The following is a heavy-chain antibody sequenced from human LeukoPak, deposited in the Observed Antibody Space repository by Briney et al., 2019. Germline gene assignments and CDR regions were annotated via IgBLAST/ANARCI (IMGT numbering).Heavy chain of an antibody. CDR3: ARDGGLPLPFDI. CDR2: INPSGGST. Sequence: GASVKVSCKASGYTFTSYYMHWVRQAPGQGLEWMGIINPSGGSTSYAQKFQGRVTMTRDMSTSTVYMELSSLRSEDTAVYYCARDGGLPLPFDIWGQGTMVTVSS. D-gene: IGHD3-16*01. J-gene: IGHJ3*02. CDR1: GYTFTSYY. V-gene: IGHV1-46*01.